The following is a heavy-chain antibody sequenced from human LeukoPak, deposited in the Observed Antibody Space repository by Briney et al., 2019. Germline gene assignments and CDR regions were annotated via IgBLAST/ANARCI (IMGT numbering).Heavy chain of an antibody. V-gene: IGHV1-2*02. D-gene: IGHD6-13*01. CDR1: GYTFTGYY. Sequence: ASVKVSCKASGYTFTGYYMHWVRQAPGQGLEWMGWINPNSGGTNYAQKFQGRVTMTRNTSISTAYMELSSLRSEDTAVYYCARGYSSSWFHYWGQGTLVTVSS. J-gene: IGHJ4*02. CDR2: INPNSGGT. CDR3: ARGYSSSWFHY.